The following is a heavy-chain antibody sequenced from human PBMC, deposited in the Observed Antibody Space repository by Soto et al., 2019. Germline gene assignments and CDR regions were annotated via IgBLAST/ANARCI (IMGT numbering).Heavy chain of an antibody. Sequence: EVQLVESGGGLVQPGGSLRLSCAASGFTVSSNYMSWVRQAPGKGLEWVSVIYSGGSTYYADSVKGRFTISRDNSKNTLYHQMNSLRAEDTAVYYCASDRIPTGMDVWGQGTTVTVSS. CDR2: IYSGGST. CDR3: ASDRIPTGMDV. J-gene: IGHJ6*02. V-gene: IGHV3-66*01. CDR1: GFTVSSNY.